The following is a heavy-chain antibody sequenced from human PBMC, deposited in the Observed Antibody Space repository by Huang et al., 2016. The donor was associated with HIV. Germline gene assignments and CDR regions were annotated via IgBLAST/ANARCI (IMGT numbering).Heavy chain of an antibody. CDR3: AKVASGYDFSARGSDWFDP. CDR2: TRGIGGNT. D-gene: IGHD5-12*01. Sequence: EMQLLESGGGLVQPGGSLRLSCAASALPFRSYAMTWVRQGPGKGLWGVPGTRGIGGNTYYADSVKGRFTISRDNSKNTLYLQMNSLRAEDTAVYYCAKVASGYDFSARGSDWFDPWGQGTLVSVSS. CDR1: ALPFRSYA. V-gene: IGHV3-23*01. J-gene: IGHJ5*02.